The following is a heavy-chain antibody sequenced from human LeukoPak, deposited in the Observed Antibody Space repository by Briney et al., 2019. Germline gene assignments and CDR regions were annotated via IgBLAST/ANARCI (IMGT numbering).Heavy chain of an antibody. Sequence: PSETLSLTCAVYGGSFSGYYWSWIRQPPGKGLEWIGEINHSGSTNYNPSLKSRVTISVDTSKNQFSLKLSSVTAADTAVYYCARGGSSGWCTRSFGTQTIDYWGQGTLVTVSS. D-gene: IGHD6-19*01. CDR3: ARGGSSGWCTRSFGTQTIDY. CDR1: GGSFSGYY. J-gene: IGHJ4*02. V-gene: IGHV4-34*01. CDR2: INHSGST.